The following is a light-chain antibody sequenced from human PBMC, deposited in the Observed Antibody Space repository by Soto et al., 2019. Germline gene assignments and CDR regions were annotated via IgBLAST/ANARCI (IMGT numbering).Light chain of an antibody. CDR2: DAS. Sequence: DIQMTQYPSTVSASVGDRVTITCRASQSISSWLAWYQQKPGKAPKLLIYDASNLESGVPSRFSGSGSGTEFTHTISSLQPDDFATYYCQQYSSYWTFGQGTKVDIK. CDR1: QSISSW. CDR3: QQYSSYWT. J-gene: IGKJ1*01. V-gene: IGKV1-5*01.